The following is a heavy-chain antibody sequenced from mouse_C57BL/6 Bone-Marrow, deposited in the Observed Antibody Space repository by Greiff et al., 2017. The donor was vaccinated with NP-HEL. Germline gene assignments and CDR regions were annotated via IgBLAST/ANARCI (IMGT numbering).Heavy chain of an antibody. CDR2: IDPSDSYT. V-gene: IGHV1-50*01. Sequence: QVQLKQPGAELVKPGASVKLSCKASGYTFTTYWMQWVKQRPGQGLEWIGEIDPSDSYTNYNQKFKGKATLTVDTSSSTANMQLSSLTSEDSAVYYCARNAYYGRSYEFAYWGQGTLVTVSA. D-gene: IGHD1-1*01. CDR3: ARNAYYGRSYEFAY. CDR1: GYTFTTYW. J-gene: IGHJ3*01.